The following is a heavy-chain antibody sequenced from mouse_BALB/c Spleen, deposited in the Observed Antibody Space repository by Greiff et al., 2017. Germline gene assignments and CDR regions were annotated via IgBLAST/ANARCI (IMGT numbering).Heavy chain of an antibody. CDR3: TRRYGYGYFDV. CDR1: GYTFTSYY. CDR2: INPSNGGT. J-gene: IGHJ1*01. Sequence: QVQLQQPGAELVRPGASVKLSCKASGYTFTSYYMYWVKQRPGQGLEWIGEINPSNGGTNFNEKFKSKATLTVDKSSSTAYMQLSSLTSEDSAVYYCTRRYGYGYFDVWGAGTTVTVSS. V-gene: IGHV1S81*02. D-gene: IGHD1-1*01.